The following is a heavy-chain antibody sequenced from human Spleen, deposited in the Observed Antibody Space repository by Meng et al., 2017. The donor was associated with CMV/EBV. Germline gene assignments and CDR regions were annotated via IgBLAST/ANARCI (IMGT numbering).Heavy chain of an antibody. J-gene: IGHJ6*02. CDR2: INPNSGGT. V-gene: IGHV1-2*02. Sequence: ASVKVSCKASGYTFTGYYMHWVRQAPGQGLEWMGWINPNSGGTNYAQKFQGRVTMTRDTSISTAYMELSRLRSDDTAVYYCARVGGCSSTSCYNSYYYYGMDVWGQGTTVTVSS. CDR1: GYTFTGYY. CDR3: ARVGGCSSTSCYNSYYYYGMDV. D-gene: IGHD2-2*01.